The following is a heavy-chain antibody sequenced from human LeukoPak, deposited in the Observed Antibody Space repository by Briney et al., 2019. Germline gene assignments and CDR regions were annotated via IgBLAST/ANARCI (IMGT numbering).Heavy chain of an antibody. V-gene: IGHV3-23*01. Sequence: QPGGSLRLSCAASGFTFSSYAMSWVRQAPGKGLEWVSAISGSGGSTYYADSVKGRFTISRDNSKNTLYLQMNSLRAEDTAVYYCAKNSNRDYTYYCYGMDVWGQGTTVTVSS. CDR1: GFTFSSYA. CDR3: AKNSNRDYTYYCYGMDV. D-gene: IGHD4-11*01. J-gene: IGHJ6*02. CDR2: ISGSGGST.